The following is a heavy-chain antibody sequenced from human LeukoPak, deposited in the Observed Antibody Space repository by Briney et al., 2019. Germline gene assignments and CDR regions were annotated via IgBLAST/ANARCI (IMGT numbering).Heavy chain of an antibody. J-gene: IGHJ5*02. D-gene: IGHD3-10*01. V-gene: IGHV1-2*02. CDR3: AREGDRFLPYGSGNWFDP. CDR1: GYTFTSYG. Sequence: GASVKVSCKASGYTFTSYGISWVRQAPGQGLEWMGWINPNSGGTNYAQKFQGRVTMTRDTSISTAYMELSRLRSDDTAVYYCAREGDRFLPYGSGNWFDPWGQGTLVTVSS. CDR2: INPNSGGT.